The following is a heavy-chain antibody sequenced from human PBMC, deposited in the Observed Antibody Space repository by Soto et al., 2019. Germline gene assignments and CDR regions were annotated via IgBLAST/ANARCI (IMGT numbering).Heavy chain of an antibody. J-gene: IGHJ6*03. D-gene: IGHD3-3*01. CDR3: ARGGVWSVYYIHYYYYYMDV. CDR2: INPNSGGT. CDR1: GYTFTGYY. Sequence: ASVKVSCKASGYTFTGYYMHWVRQAPGQGLEWMGWINPNSGGTNYAQKFQGWVTMTRDTSISTAYMELSRLRSDDTAVYYCARGGVWSVYYIHYYYYYMDVWGKGTTVTVAS. V-gene: IGHV1-2*04.